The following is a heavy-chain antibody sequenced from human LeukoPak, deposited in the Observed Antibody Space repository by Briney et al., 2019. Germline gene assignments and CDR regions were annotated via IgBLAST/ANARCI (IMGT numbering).Heavy chain of an antibody. D-gene: IGHD2-15*01. Sequence: GGSLRLSCAASGFTFSSYWMHWVRQAPGKGLVWVSVIYSGGSTYYADSVKGRFTISRDNSKNTLYLQMNSLRAEDTAVYYCARDDTGSRGNRVGMDVWGQGTTVTVSS. CDR3: ARDDTGSRGNRVGMDV. J-gene: IGHJ6*02. V-gene: IGHV3-66*01. CDR2: IYSGGST. CDR1: GFTFSSYW.